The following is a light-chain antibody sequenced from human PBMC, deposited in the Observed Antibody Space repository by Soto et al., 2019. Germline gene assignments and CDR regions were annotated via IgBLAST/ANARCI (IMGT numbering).Light chain of an antibody. CDR2: GAS. CDR3: QQRNDWPPAT. Sequence: ETVLTQSPGTLSLSPGERVTLSCRASQTVASNYFAWYQQRPGQAPRLLMNGASTRATGVPARFSGSGSGTDFTLTITSVEPEDFAVYYCQQRNDWPPATFGGGTKVEIK. V-gene: IGKV3-11*01. J-gene: IGKJ4*01. CDR1: QTVASNY.